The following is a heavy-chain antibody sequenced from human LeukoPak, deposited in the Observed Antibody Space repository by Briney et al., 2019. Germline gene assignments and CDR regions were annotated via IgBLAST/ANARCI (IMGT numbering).Heavy chain of an antibody. V-gene: IGHV4-39*07. Sequence: SETLSLTCTVSGGSISSSSYYWGWIRQPPGKGLEWIGEINHSGSTNYNPSLKSRVTISVDTSKNQFSLKLSSVTAADTAVYYCARGEGYDRDDAFDIWGQGTMVTVSS. CDR2: INHSGST. J-gene: IGHJ3*02. CDR3: ARGEGYDRDDAFDI. CDR1: GGSISSSSYY. D-gene: IGHD3-22*01.